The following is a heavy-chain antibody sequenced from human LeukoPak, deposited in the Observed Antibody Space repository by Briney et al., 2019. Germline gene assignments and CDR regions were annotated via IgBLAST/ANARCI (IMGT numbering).Heavy chain of an antibody. V-gene: IGHV3-74*01. CDR2: MHGDGSST. D-gene: IGHD6-13*01. CDR3: EREHNTAAAIDY. Sequence: GGSLRLSCEASGFTVSSYWMHSVRQDPGKGLVWVSRMHGDGSSTSHADSVRGRFTISRDNAKNTLYLQMDSLRAEDTAVYYCEREHNTAAAIDYWGQGTLVTVSS. CDR1: GFTVSSYW. J-gene: IGHJ4*02.